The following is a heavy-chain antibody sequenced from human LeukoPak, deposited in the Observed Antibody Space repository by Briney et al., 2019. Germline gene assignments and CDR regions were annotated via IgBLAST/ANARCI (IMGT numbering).Heavy chain of an antibody. CDR2: INHNGST. Sequence: SETLSLTCAVYGGSFSGYYWSWIRQPPGKGLEWIGEINHNGSTNYNPSLKSRVTISVDTSKNQFSLKLSSVTAADTAVYYCARGHPDYDILTGYYSGYFQHWGQGTLVTVSS. V-gene: IGHV4-34*01. J-gene: IGHJ1*01. CDR1: GGSFSGYY. CDR3: ARGHPDYDILTGYYSGYFQH. D-gene: IGHD3-9*01.